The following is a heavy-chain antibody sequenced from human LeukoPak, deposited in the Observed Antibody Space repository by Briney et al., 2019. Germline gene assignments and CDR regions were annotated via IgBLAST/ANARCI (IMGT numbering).Heavy chain of an antibody. CDR1: GGSISSSSYY. CDR3: ARDTYYYDSSGYHFGANAFDI. CDR2: IYYSGST. V-gene: IGHV4-61*01. J-gene: IGHJ3*02. Sequence: SETLSLTCTASGGSISSSSYYWSWIRQPPGKGLEWIGYIYYSGSTNYNPSLKSRVTISVDTSKNQFSLKLSSVTAADTAVYYCARDTYYYDSSGYHFGANAFDIWGQGTMVTVSS. D-gene: IGHD3-22*01.